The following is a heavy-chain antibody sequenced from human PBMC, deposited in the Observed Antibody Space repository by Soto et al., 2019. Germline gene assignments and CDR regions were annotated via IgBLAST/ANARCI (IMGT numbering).Heavy chain of an antibody. V-gene: IGHV3-53*02. CDR3: ARGLMVPAAHAWYFDY. J-gene: IGHJ4*02. D-gene: IGHD2-2*01. Sequence: EVQLVETGGGLIQPGGSLRLSCAASGFFVSINYMSWVRQAPGKGLEGVSVLYSSGRTYYADSVKGRFTISRDNSKNTLYLQMNSLRAEDTAVYYCARGLMVPAAHAWYFDYWGQGTLVTVSS. CDR1: GFFVSINY. CDR2: LYSSGRT.